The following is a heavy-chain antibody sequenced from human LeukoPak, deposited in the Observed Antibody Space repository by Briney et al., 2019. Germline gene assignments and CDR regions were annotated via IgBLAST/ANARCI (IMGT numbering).Heavy chain of an antibody. V-gene: IGHV3-23*01. D-gene: IGHD2-8*02. Sequence: GGSLRLPCAASGFTFSYAMTWVRQPPGKGLEWVSSIFPSGGEIHYADSVRGRFTISRDNSKSALSLQMNSLRAEDTAIYYCATYRQVLLPFESWGQGTLVTVSS. CDR2: IFPSGGEI. CDR1: GFTFSYA. J-gene: IGHJ4*02. CDR3: ATYRQVLLPFES.